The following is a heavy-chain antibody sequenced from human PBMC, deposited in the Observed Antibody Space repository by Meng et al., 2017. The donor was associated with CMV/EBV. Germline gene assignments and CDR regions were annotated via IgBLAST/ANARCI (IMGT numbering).Heavy chain of an antibody. V-gene: IGHV1-2*02. CDR2: INPNSGGT. Sequence: ASVKVSCKASGYPFTGYYMHWVRQAPGQGLEWMEWINPNSGGTNYAQKFQGRVTMTRDTSISTAYMELSRLRSDDTAVYYCARDLRAVGAFDIWGQGTMVTVSS. J-gene: IGHJ3*02. CDR1: GYPFTGYY. CDR3: ARDLRAVGAFDI. D-gene: IGHD6-19*01.